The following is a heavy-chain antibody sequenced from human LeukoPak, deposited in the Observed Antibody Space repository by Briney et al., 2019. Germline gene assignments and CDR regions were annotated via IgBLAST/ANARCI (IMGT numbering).Heavy chain of an antibody. V-gene: IGHV1-24*01. CDR1: GYTRTELS. CDR2: FDREDGET. Sequence: GASVTVSCKVSGYTRTELSMHWVRQAPGKGLEWSVGFDREDGETIYAQKFQGRVTMTEDTSTDTAYMELSSLRSEDTAVYYCATQRSGSYYKGAFDIWGQGTMVTVSS. CDR3: ATQRSGSYYKGAFDI. J-gene: IGHJ3*02. D-gene: IGHD3-10*01.